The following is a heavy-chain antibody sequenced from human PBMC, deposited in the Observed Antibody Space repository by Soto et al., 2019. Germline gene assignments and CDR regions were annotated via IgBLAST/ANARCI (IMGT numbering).Heavy chain of an antibody. CDR3: ATTVTTGSFGY. Sequence: GGSLRLSCAASGFTFISYWMHWVRQAPGKGLVWVSRINSDGSSTSYADSVKGRFTISRDNAKNTLYLQMNSLRAEDTAVYYCATTVTTGSFGYWGQGTLVTVSS. J-gene: IGHJ4*02. CDR2: INSDGSST. CDR1: GFTFISYW. V-gene: IGHV3-74*01. D-gene: IGHD4-17*01.